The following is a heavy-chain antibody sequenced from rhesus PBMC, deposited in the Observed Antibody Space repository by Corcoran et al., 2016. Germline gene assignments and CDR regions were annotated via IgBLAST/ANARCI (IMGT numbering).Heavy chain of an antibody. D-gene: IGHD1-44*01. CDR1: VSSSSSVYV. J-gene: IGHJ4*01. V-gene: IGHV4-127*01. CDR3: ARDGDYFYFDY. Sequence: QFQLQESGQVLVNHAETRSFPCVVPVSSSSSVYVWSWVRQPPGKVLEWVGYIGGSSCSTNYNPSLKSRVTISKDTSKNQFSLKLSSVTAADTAVYYCARDGDYFYFDYWGQGVLVTVSS. CDR2: IGGSSCST.